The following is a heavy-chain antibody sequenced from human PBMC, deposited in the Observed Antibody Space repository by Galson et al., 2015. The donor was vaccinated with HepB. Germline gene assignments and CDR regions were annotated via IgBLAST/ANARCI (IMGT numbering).Heavy chain of an antibody. CDR2: IKEDGSEK. V-gene: IGHV3-7*03. CDR3: ARQITYYDFWSGYYSLLGYMDV. D-gene: IGHD3-3*01. Sequence: SLRLSCAASGFTFSRYWMTWVRQALGKGLEWVANIKEDGSEKYYVESLKGRFTISRDNAKNSLYLQMNSLRAEDTAVYYCARQITYYDFWSGYYSLLGYMDVWGKGTTVTVSS. J-gene: IGHJ6*03. CDR1: GFTFSRYW.